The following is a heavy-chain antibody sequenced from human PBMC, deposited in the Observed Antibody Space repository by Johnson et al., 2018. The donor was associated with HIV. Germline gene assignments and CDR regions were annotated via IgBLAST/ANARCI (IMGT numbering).Heavy chain of an antibody. D-gene: IGHD1-26*01. CDR1: GFTFDDHG. V-gene: IGHV3-20*04. CDR3: ARGVGATTVAAFDI. CDR2: INWNGGNR. J-gene: IGHJ3*02. Sequence: VQLVESGGGVVRPGGFLRLSCAASGFTFDDHGMSWVRQAPGKGLEWISGINWNGGNRGYADSVKDQFIIPRDNGKNSLYLQMNSLRAEDTALYYCARGVGATTVAAFDIWGQGTMVTVSS.